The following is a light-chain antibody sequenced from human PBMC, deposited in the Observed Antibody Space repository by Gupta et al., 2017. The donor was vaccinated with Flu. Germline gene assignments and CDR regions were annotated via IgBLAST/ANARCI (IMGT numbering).Light chain of an antibody. CDR3: QQYHNFPWM. Sequence: DIQMTQSPSTLSASVGDRVTITCRASQSLDNWLAWFQQKPGQAPKLLIYRVFNLENGVPSRFSGSGSGTEFTLTISSLQPEDFATYFCQQYHNFPWMFGQGTRVEIE. CDR1: QSLDNW. CDR2: RVF. J-gene: IGKJ1*01. V-gene: IGKV1-5*03.